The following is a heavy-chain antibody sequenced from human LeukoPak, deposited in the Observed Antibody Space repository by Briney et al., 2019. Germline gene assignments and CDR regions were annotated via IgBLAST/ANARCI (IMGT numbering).Heavy chain of an antibody. D-gene: IGHD3-22*01. CDR1: GGSISSYY. J-gene: IGHJ4*02. CDR2: IYYSGGT. CDR3: ARGRGYYDTIDY. Sequence: SETLSLTCTVSGGSISSYYWSWIRQPPGKGLEWIGYIYYSGGTNYNPSLKSRGTISVDTSKNQFSLKLSSVTAADTAVYYCARGRGYYDTIDYWGQGTLVTVSS. V-gene: IGHV4-59*01.